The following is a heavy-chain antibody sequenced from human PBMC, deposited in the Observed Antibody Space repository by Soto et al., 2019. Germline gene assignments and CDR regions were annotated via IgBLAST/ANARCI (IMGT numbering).Heavy chain of an antibody. CDR2: INSDGTIS. CDR3: ARLSGDHSAFFSYGMDA. J-gene: IGHJ6*02. D-gene: IGHD2-21*01. Sequence: XGSLLRSCAASGFTVDTYCVNWVRQAPGKGPEWLSGINSDGTISSYADSVKGRFTISRDNARNTLSLQMNSLRADDTAVYYCARLSGDHSAFFSYGMDAWGQGTTVTVSS. CDR1: GFTVDTYC. V-gene: IGHV3-74*01.